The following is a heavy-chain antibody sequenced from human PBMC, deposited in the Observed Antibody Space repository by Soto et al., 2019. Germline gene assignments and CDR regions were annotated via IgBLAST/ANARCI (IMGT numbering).Heavy chain of an antibody. CDR2: MNPNSGNT. CDR1: GYTFTSYD. D-gene: IGHD2-15*01. J-gene: IGHJ3*02. V-gene: IGHV1-8*01. Sequence: ASVKVSCKASGYTFTSYDINWVRQATGQGLEWMGWMNPNSGNTGYAQKFQGRVTMTSNPSISTAYMELSRLRSEDTAVYYCARTWGIVVVVAATPNAFDIWGQGTMVTVSS. CDR3: ARTWGIVVVVAATPNAFDI.